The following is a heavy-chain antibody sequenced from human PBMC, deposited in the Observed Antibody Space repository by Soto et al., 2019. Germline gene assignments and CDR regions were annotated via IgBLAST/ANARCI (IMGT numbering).Heavy chain of an antibody. CDR3: AGKVTGTTRPFDY. J-gene: IGHJ4*02. D-gene: IGHD1-20*01. CDR1: GGSISSSNW. V-gene: IGHV4-4*02. CDR2: IYHSGST. Sequence: QVQLQESGPGLVKPSGTLSLTCAVSGGSISSSNWWSWVRQPPGKGLEWIGEIYHSGSTNYNPSLKSRVIISVDKSKNQFSLKLSSVTAADTAVYYCAGKVTGTTRPFDYWGQGTLVTVSS.